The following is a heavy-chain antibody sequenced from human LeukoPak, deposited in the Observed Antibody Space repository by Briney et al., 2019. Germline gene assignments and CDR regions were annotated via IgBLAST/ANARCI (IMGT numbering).Heavy chain of an antibody. V-gene: IGHV4-59*01. Sequence: SETLSLTCTVSGGSISSYYWSWIWQPPGKGLEWIGYIYYSGSTNYNPSLKSRVTISVDTSKNQFSLKLSSVTAADTAVYYCARDRVSHGMDVWGQGTTVTVSS. CDR1: GGSISSYY. J-gene: IGHJ6*02. D-gene: IGHD6-13*01. CDR2: IYYSGST. CDR3: ARDRVSHGMDV.